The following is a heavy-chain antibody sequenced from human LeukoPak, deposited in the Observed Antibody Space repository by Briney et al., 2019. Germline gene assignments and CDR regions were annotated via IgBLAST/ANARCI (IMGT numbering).Heavy chain of an antibody. J-gene: IGHJ4*02. Sequence: SETLSLTCAVYGGSFSGYYWSWIRQPPGKGLEWIGEINHSGSTNYNPSLKSRVTISVDTSKNQFSLKLGSVTAADTAVYYCACTPGYSYGYSFDYWGQGTLVTVSS. CDR1: GGSFSGYY. CDR3: ACTPGYSYGYSFDY. D-gene: IGHD5-18*01. CDR2: INHSGST. V-gene: IGHV4-34*01.